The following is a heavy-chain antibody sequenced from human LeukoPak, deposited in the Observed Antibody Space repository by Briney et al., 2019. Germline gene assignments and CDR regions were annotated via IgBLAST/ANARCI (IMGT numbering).Heavy chain of an antibody. D-gene: IGHD6-6*01. V-gene: IGHV3-15*01. J-gene: IGHJ4*02. CDR2: IKSKIDGGST. CDR3: AGPGEFSSSSVIDY. Sequence: GGSLRLSCAASGFTFTNAWMTWVRQAPGKGLEWVGRIKSKIDGGSTDYAAPVKGRFTISRDDSKNTLYLQMNSLETEDTAVYYCAGPGEFSSSSVIDYWGQGTLVTVSS. CDR1: GFTFTNAW.